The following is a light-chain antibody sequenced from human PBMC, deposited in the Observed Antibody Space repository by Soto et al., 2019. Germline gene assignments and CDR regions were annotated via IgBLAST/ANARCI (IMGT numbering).Light chain of an antibody. CDR1: QGISNW. V-gene: IGKV1-12*02. J-gene: IGKJ1*01. Sequence: DIQMTQSPSSVSASVGDRVTITCRSSQGISNWLAWYQQKPGKAPELLLYAAPSLQAAVPSRFSGSGSGTEFALPIPGLQPAHFATYCYYQSSSFPWTFGQGAQVAIK. CDR3: YQSSSFPWT. CDR2: AAP.